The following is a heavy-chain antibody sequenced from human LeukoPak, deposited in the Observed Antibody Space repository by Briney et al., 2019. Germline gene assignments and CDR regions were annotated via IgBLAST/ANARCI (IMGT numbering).Heavy chain of an antibody. Sequence: ASVKVSCKASRYTFTSYDINWVRQATGQGLEWMGWMNPNSGNTGYAQKFQGRVTMTRNTSISTAYMELRSVRSEDTAVYYCARGHRKLADFRRAYDYWGQGTLVTVSS. J-gene: IGHJ4*02. V-gene: IGHV1-8*01. CDR1: RYTFTSYD. CDR2: MNPNSGNT. CDR3: ARGHRKLADFRRAYDY. D-gene: IGHD1-1*01.